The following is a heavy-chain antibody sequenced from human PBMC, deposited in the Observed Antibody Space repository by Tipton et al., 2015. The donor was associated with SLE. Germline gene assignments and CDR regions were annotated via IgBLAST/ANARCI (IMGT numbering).Heavy chain of an antibody. CDR3: ARSNIYTAMANS. CDR2: IYYSGST. Sequence: TLSLTCTVSSGSISNGAYYWNWIRQHPGKGLEWIGYIYYSGSTYYNPSLKSRVTISLDASKNQISLNLSSVTAADTAVYYCARSNIYTAMANSWGQGTLVTVSS. V-gene: IGHV4-31*03. CDR1: SGSISNGAYY. D-gene: IGHD5-18*01. J-gene: IGHJ5*02.